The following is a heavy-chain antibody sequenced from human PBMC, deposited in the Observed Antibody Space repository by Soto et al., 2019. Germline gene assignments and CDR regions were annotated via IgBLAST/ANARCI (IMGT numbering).Heavy chain of an antibody. J-gene: IGHJ4*02. CDR2: IIPIFGTA. CDR3: ARGFLPGSSSWYGLRY. Sequence: GASVKVTCKASGGTFSSCAISWVRQAPGQGLEWMGGIIPIFGTANYAQKFQGRVTITADESTSTAYMELSSLRSEDTAVYYCARGFLPGSSSWYGLRYWGQGTLVTVSS. V-gene: IGHV1-69*13. CDR1: GGTFSSCA. D-gene: IGHD6-13*01.